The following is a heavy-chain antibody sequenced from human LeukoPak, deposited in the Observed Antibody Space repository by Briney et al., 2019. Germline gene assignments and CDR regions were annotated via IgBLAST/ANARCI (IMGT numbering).Heavy chain of an antibody. V-gene: IGHV3-23*01. CDR3: AKVIVPDSSSWTNFDY. Sequence: PGGSLRLSCAASGFTFSSYAMSWLRQAPGKGLEWVSAISGSGGSTYYADSVKGRFTISRDNSKNTLYLQMNSLRAEDTAVYYCAKVIVPDSSSWTNFDYWGQGTLVTVSS. CDR1: GFTFSSYA. J-gene: IGHJ4*02. D-gene: IGHD6-13*01. CDR2: ISGSGGST.